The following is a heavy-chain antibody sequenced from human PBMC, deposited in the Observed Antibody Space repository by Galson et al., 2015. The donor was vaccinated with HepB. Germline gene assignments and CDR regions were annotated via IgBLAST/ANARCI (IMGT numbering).Heavy chain of an antibody. Sequence: SLRLSCAASGFTFSSYGMHWVRQAPGKGLERVAVIWYDGSNKYYADSVKGRFTISRDNSKNTLYLQMNSLRAEDTAVYYFARGRRGWIWFGEFLFDYWGQGTLVTVSS. CDR3: ARGRRGWIWFGEFLFDY. CDR2: IWYDGSNK. CDR1: GFTFSSYG. V-gene: IGHV3-33*08. J-gene: IGHJ4*02. D-gene: IGHD3-10*01.